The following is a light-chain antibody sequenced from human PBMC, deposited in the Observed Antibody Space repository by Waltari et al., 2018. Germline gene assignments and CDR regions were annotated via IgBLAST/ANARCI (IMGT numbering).Light chain of an antibody. CDR1: QGIDNS. V-gene: IGKV1-NL1*01. CDR2: AAS. CDR3: QQYYSTLIT. J-gene: IGKJ5*01. Sequence: DIQMTQSPFSLSASLGERVTITCRASQGIDNSLAWYQQKPGKAPKLLLYAASTLESGVPSRFSGSGSGTEYTLTISGLQPEDFATYFCQQYYSTLITFGQGTRLEIK.